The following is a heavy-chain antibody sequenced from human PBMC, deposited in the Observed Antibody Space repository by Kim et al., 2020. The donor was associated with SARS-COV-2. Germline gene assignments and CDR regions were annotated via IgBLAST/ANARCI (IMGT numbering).Heavy chain of an antibody. V-gene: IGHV4-34*01. CDR2: INHSGST. J-gene: IGHJ4*02. CDR1: GGSFSGYY. D-gene: IGHD5-12*01. Sequence: SETLSLTCAVYGGSFSGYYWSWIRQPPGKGLEWIGEINHSGSTNYNPSLKSRVTISVDTSKNQFSLKLSSVTAADTAVYYCARGTRDGYNFDYWGQGTLVTVSS. CDR3: ARGTRDGYNFDY.